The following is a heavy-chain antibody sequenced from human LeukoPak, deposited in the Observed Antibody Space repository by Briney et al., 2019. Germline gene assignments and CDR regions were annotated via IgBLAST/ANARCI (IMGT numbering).Heavy chain of an antibody. CDR2: VYPDDSDT. D-gene: IGHD1-26*01. CDR1: GYSFTRYW. V-gene: IGHV5-51*01. CDR3: VTPSGTYFPFTY. J-gene: IGHJ4*02. Sequence: GESLKSSCKTSGYSFTRYWIAWGRQTPGKGREWMGIVYPDDSDTRYSPAFQGQGTISADKSITNAYLPSSSLEAPDTAAYYRVTPSGTYFPFTYSGQATSVTVSS.